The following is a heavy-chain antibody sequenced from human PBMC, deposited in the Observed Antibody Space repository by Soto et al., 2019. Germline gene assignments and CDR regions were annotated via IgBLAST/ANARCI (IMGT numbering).Heavy chain of an antibody. CDR1: GGSISSGGYY. CDR2: IYYSGST. Sequence: PSETLSLTCTVSGGSISSGGYYWSWIRQPPGKGLEWIWYIYYSGSTNYNPSLKSRVTISVDTSKNHFSLKLSSVTAADTAVYYCARGIEGWYQGRYYYGMDVWGQGTTVTVSS. CDR3: ARGIEGWYQGRYYYGMDV. D-gene: IGHD6-19*01. V-gene: IGHV4-61*08. J-gene: IGHJ6*02.